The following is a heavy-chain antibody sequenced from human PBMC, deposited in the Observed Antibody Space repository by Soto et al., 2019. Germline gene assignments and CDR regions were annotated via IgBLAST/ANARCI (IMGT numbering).Heavy chain of an antibody. V-gene: IGHV4-31*02. J-gene: IGHJ4*02. CDR1: GGSISXXXXX. CDR2: IYHSGST. Sequence: QVQLQESGPGLVKPSQTLFLSCTVSGGSISXXXXXXXXXXXXXXXXLEWIGYIYHSGSTFYNPSLKSRVTISVDTSKNQFSLKLSSVTAADTAVYYCATYYGDYGPASGYWGQGTLVTVSS. D-gene: IGHD4-17*01. CDR3: ATYYGDYGPASGY.